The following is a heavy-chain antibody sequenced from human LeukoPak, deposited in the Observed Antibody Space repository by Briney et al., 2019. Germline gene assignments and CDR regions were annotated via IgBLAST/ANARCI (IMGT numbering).Heavy chain of an antibody. J-gene: IGHJ4*02. CDR2: VSGSGGST. CDR3: AKDRVGVVVGATYDY. D-gene: IGHD2-15*01. CDR1: GFTFSNYA. V-gene: IGHV3-23*01. Sequence: GGSLRLSCAASGFTFSNYAMSWVRQAPGKGLEWVSVVSGSGGSTNYADSVKGRFTIFRDNSKNTLYLQMNSLRAEDTAVYYCAKDRVGVVVGATYDYWGQGTLVTVSS.